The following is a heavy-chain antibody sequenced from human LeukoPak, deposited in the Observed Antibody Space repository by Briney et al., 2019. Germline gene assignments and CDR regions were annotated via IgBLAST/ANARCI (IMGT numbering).Heavy chain of an antibody. CDR2: INPNSGGT. CDR3: ARPYCNGGSCHDYFDY. CDR1: GYTFTGYY. J-gene: IGHJ4*02. Sequence: ASVKVSCKASGYTFTGYYMHWVRQAPGQGLEWMGWINPNSGGTNYAQKFQGRVTMTRDTSISTAYMELRRLSSDDTAIYYCARPYCNGGSCHDYFDYWGQGTLVSVSS. D-gene: IGHD2-15*01. V-gene: IGHV1-2*02.